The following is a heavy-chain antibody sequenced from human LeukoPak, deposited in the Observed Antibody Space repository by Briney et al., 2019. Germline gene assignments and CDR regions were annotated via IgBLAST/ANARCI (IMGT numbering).Heavy chain of an antibody. Sequence: PSETLSLTCTVSGASITSYYWNWVRQPAGKGLEWIGRIDASGNTNYNPSLKSRVTMSIDTSKRQFYLKLTYVTAAATVVYYCARIPLFCSDGVCYIGYLDYWGQGILASVSS. J-gene: IGHJ4*02. CDR2: IDASGNT. V-gene: IGHV4-4*07. CDR1: GASITSYY. CDR3: ARIPLFCSDGVCYIGYLDY. D-gene: IGHD2-8*01.